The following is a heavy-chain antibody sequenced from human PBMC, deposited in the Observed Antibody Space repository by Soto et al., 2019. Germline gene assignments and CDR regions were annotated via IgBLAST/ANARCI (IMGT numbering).Heavy chain of an antibody. D-gene: IGHD5-18*01. CDR2: IYYSGTT. Sequence: SSETLSLTCTVSGGSISSGDYCWSWIRQPPGKGLEWIGYIYYSGTTYYNPPLKSRVTISVDTSKNQFSLKVSSVTAADTAVYYCARALIQLWPHYYYGMDVWGQGTTVTVSS. V-gene: IGHV4-30-4*01. CDR1: GGSISSGDYC. CDR3: ARALIQLWPHYYYGMDV. J-gene: IGHJ6*02.